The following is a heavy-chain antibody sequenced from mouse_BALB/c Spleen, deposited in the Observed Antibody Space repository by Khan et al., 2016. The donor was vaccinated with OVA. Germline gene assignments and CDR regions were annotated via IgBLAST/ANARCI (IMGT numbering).Heavy chain of an antibody. CDR1: GYSFTSYY. CDR3: TRHGYVAWFSY. Sequence: VQLQQSGPELMKPGASVKISCKASGYSFTSYYIHWVMQSHGTSLEWIGYIDPFSGGTTYNQKFKGKATLTVDKSSSTAYTHLTNLTSEDSAVYYCTRHGYVAWFSYWGQGTLVTVSA. CDR2: IDPFSGGT. D-gene: IGHD2-2*01. J-gene: IGHJ3*01. V-gene: IGHV1S135*01.